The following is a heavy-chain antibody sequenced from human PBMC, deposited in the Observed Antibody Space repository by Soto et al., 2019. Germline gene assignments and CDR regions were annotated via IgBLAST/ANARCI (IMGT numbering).Heavy chain of an antibody. J-gene: IGHJ6*02. CDR1: GGSFSGYY. D-gene: IGHD2-2*01. CDR2: INHSGST. V-gene: IGHV4-34*01. Sequence: SETLSLTCAVYGGSFSGYYWSWIRQPPGKGLEWSGEINHSGSTNYNPSLKSRVTISVGTSKNQFSLKLSSVTAADTAVYYCARGPYCSSTSCYYYYYYGMDVWGQGTTVTVSS. CDR3: ARGPYCSSTSCYYYYYYGMDV.